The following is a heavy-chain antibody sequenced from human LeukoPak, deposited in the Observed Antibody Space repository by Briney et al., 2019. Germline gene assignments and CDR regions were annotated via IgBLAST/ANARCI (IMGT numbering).Heavy chain of an antibody. CDR1: DGSISSYY. J-gene: IGHJ4*02. V-gene: IGHV4-59*01. CDR3: AGGSSGYYYSVDY. CDR2: IYYSGST. Sequence: SETLSLTCTVSDGSISSYYWSWIRQPPGKGLEWIGYIYYSGSTNYNPSLKSRVTISVDTSKNQFSLKLRSVTAADTAVYYCAGGSSGYYYSVDYWGQGTLVTVSS. D-gene: IGHD3-22*01.